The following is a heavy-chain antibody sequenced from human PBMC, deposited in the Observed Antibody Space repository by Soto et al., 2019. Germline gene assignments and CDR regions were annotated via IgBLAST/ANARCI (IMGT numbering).Heavy chain of an antibody. CDR2: INHSGST. CDR3: ARDGGYGMDV. V-gene: IGHV4-34*01. J-gene: IGHJ6*02. CDR1: GGSFSGYY. D-gene: IGHD3-3*01. Sequence: QVQLQQWGAGLLKPSETLSLTCAVYGGSFSGYYWSWIRQPPGKGLEWIGEINHSGSTNYNPSLKSRVIISVDTSKKQFSLKLSSVTAADTAVYSCARDGGYGMDVWGQGTTVTVSS.